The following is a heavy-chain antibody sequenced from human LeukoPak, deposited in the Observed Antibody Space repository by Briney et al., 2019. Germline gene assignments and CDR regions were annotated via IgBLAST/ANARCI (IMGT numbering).Heavy chain of an antibody. CDR1: GGSVSSGSYY. Sequence: PSETLSLTCTVSGGSVSSGSYYWSWIRQPPGQGLEWIGYTYYSGSAKYNPSLKSRVTISVDTSKNQFSLKLTSVTAADTAVYYCARGFGDWGLSWFDPWGQGTLVTVSS. CDR2: TYYSGSA. D-gene: IGHD3-10*01. J-gene: IGHJ5*02. V-gene: IGHV4-61*01. CDR3: ARGFGDWGLSWFDP.